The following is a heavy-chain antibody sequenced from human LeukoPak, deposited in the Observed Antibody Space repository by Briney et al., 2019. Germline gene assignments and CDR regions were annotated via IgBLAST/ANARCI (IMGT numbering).Heavy chain of an antibody. J-gene: IGHJ4*02. CDR3: TRVRCSGGTCYSSDY. CDR2: ISSSSSYI. Sequence: GGSLRLSCAASGFTFSSYSMNWVRQAPGEGLEWVSSISSSSSYIYYADSVKGRFTISRDNAKNSLFLQMNSLRAEDTAVYYCTRVRCSGGTCYSSDYWGQGTLVTVSS. D-gene: IGHD2-15*01. V-gene: IGHV3-21*01. CDR1: GFTFSSYS.